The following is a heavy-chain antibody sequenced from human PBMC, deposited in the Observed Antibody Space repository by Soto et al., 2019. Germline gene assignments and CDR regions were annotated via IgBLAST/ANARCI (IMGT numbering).Heavy chain of an antibody. D-gene: IGHD5-18*01. CDR2: IDPSDSYT. J-gene: IGHJ4*02. V-gene: IGHV5-10-1*01. Sequence: EXLKISCKGSGYXFTSYLISWVRQMPGKGLEWIGMIDPSDSYTNYSPSFQGHVTISADKSSSTAYLQWSSLKASDTAMYYCARQKHNVDTVDFDYWGQGTLGTVSS. CDR3: ARQKHNVDTVDFDY. CDR1: GYXFTSYL.